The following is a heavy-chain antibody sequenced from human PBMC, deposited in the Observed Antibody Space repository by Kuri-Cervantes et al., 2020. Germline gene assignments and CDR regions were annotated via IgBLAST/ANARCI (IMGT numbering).Heavy chain of an antibody. CDR2: IYPGDSDT. Sequence: GESLKISCKGSGYIFTNYWIGWVRQMPGKGLEWMGVIYPGDSDTRYSPSFQGQVTISADKSISTAYLQWSSLKASDTAMYYCARLGYYGSGSMDVWGQGTTVTVSS. D-gene: IGHD3-10*01. CDR1: GYIFTNYW. V-gene: IGHV5-51*01. CDR3: ARLGYYGSGSMDV. J-gene: IGHJ6*02.